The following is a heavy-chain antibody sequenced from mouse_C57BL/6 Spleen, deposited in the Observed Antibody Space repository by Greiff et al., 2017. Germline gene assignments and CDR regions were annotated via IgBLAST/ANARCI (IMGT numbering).Heavy chain of an antibody. CDR1: GYTFTSYW. CDR2: IYPGSGST. Sequence: VKLQQPGAELVKPGASVKMSCKASGYTFTSYWITWVKQRPGQGLEWIGDIYPGSGSTNYNEKFKSKATLTVDTSSSTAYMQLSSLTSEDSAVYYCARPNYYGSSLFDYWGQGTTLTVSS. J-gene: IGHJ2*01. V-gene: IGHV1-55*01. D-gene: IGHD1-1*01. CDR3: ARPNYYGSSLFDY.